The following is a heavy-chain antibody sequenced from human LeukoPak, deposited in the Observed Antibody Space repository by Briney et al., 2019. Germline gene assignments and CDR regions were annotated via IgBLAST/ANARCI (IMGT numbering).Heavy chain of an antibody. V-gene: IGHV4-38-2*01. J-gene: IGHJ5*02. Sequence: SETLSLTCAVCGYSISSGYYWGWIRQPPGKGLEWIGSIYHSGSTYYNPSLKSRVTISVDTSKNQFSLKLSSVTAADTAVYYCARSSSWYSGWFDPWGQGTLVTVSS. CDR2: IYHSGST. D-gene: IGHD6-13*01. CDR1: GYSISSGYY. CDR3: ARSSSWYSGWFDP.